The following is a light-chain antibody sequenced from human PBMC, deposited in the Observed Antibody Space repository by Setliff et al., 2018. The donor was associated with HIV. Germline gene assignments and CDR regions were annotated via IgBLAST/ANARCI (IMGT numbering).Light chain of an antibody. J-gene: IGLJ1*01. CDR1: ASDIGNYKY. Sequence: QSALTQPRSVSGSPGQSVTISCTGTASDIGNYKYVSWYQQQPDKAPKLIIYDVTKRPSGVPDRFSGSKSGNTASLTISGLQSEDEGDYFCCSYAGTYTSLYVFGEGTKVTVL. CDR2: DVT. V-gene: IGLV2-11*01. CDR3: CSYAGTYTSLYV.